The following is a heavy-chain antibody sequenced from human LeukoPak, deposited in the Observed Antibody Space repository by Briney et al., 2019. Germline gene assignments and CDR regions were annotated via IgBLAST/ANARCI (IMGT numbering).Heavy chain of an antibody. V-gene: IGHV3-21*01. CDR3: ARAPDDYSNYPPDY. Sequence: PGGSLRLSCAASGFTFSSYSMNWVRQAPGKGLEWVSSISSSSSYIYYADSVKGRFTISRDNAENSLYLQMNSLRAEDTAVYYCARAPDDYSNYPPDYWGQGTLVTVSS. CDR2: ISSSSSYI. D-gene: IGHD4-11*01. J-gene: IGHJ4*02. CDR1: GFTFSSYS.